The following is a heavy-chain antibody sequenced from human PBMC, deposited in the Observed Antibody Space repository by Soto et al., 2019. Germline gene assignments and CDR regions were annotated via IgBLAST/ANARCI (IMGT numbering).Heavy chain of an antibody. J-gene: IGHJ4*02. CDR2: ISYDGSNK. V-gene: IGHV3-30-3*01. CDR3: ARGNTIFGVVIISSLLDY. D-gene: IGHD3-3*01. CDR1: GFTFSSYA. Sequence: GGSLRLSCAASGFTFSSYAMHWVRQAPGKGLEWVAVISYDGSNKYYADSVKGRFTISRDNSKNTLYLQMNSLRAEDTAVYYCARGNTIFGVVIISSLLDYWGQGTLVTVSS.